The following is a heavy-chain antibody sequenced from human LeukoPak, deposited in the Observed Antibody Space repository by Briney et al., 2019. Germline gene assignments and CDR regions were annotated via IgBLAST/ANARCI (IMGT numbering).Heavy chain of an antibody. V-gene: IGHV3-53*05. CDR2: IYSGGST. J-gene: IGHJ5*02. Sequence: PGGSLRLSCAASGFTVSSDYMSWVRQAPGKGLEWVSVIYSGGSTYYADSVKGRFTISRDKSKNTVYLQMNSLRFEDTAMYYCARNWFDPWGQGTLVTVCS. CDR1: GFTVSSDY. CDR3: ARNWFDP.